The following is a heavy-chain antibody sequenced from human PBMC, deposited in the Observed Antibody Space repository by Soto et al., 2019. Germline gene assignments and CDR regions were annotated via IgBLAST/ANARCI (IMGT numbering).Heavy chain of an antibody. CDR1: GFTFSSYS. J-gene: IGHJ4*02. CDR3: ARDNSAYYYDSSGYLFDY. Sequence: GGSLRLSCAASGFTFSSYSMNWVRQAPGKGLEWVSSISSSSSYIYYADSVKGRFTISRDNAKSSLYLQMNSLRAEDTAVYYCARDNSAYYYDSSGYLFDYWGQGTLVTVSS. D-gene: IGHD3-22*01. V-gene: IGHV3-21*01. CDR2: ISSSSSYI.